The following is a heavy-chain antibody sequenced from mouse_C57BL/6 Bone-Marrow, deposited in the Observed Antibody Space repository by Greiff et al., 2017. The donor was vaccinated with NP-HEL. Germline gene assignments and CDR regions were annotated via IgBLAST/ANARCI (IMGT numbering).Heavy chain of an antibody. Sequence: EVKLQESGGGLVQPKGSLKLSCAASGFSFNTYAMNWVRQAPGKGLEWVARIRSKSNNYATYYADSVKDRFTISRDDSESMLYLQMNNLKTEDTAMYYCVRLYYYGSSYEDWYFDVWGTGTTVTVSS. CDR3: VRLYYYGSSYEDWYFDV. V-gene: IGHV10-1*01. D-gene: IGHD1-1*01. J-gene: IGHJ1*03. CDR2: IRSKSNNYAT. CDR1: GFSFNTYA.